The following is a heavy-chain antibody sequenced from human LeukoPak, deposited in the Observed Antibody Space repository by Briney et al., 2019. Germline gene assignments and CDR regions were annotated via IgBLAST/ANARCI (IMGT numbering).Heavy chain of an antibody. Sequence: GGSLRLSCAASGFTFSSYSMNWVRQAPGKGLEWVSYISSSSTIYYADSVKGRFTISRDNAKNSLYLQMNSLRAEDTAVYYCARGRYCTNGVCYTFRAFDIWGQGTMVTVSS. CDR1: GFTFSSYS. J-gene: IGHJ3*02. CDR3: ARGRYCTNGVCYTFRAFDI. D-gene: IGHD2-8*01. V-gene: IGHV3-48*01. CDR2: ISSSSTI.